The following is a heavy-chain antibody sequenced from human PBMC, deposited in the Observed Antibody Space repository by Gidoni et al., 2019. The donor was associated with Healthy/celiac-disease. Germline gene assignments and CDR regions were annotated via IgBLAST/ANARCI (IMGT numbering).Heavy chain of an antibody. D-gene: IGHD4-17*01. CDR1: GFTFSSYS. V-gene: IGHV3-48*04. Sequence: EVQLVESGGGLVQPGGSLRLSCAASGFTFSSYSMNWVRQAPGKGLEWVSYISSSSSTIYYADSVKGRFTISRDNAKNSLYLQMNSLRAEDTAVYYCARVRTVTTPRNYFDYWGQGTLVTVSS. CDR3: ARVRTVTTPRNYFDY. J-gene: IGHJ4*02. CDR2: ISSSSSTI.